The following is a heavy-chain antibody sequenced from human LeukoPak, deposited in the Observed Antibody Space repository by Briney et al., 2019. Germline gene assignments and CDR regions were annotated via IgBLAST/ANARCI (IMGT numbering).Heavy chain of an antibody. J-gene: IGHJ4*02. D-gene: IGHD5-18*01. V-gene: IGHV3-21*01. Sequence: GGSLRLSCAASGFNFSSYSLNWVRQAPGKGLEWVSSISSSSSYIYYADSVKGRFTISRNNAKNSLYLQMNRLRAGDTAVYYCARGPGTAMASDSDYWGQGTLVTVSS. CDR3: ARGPGTAMASDSDY. CDR2: ISSSSSYI. CDR1: GFNFSSYS.